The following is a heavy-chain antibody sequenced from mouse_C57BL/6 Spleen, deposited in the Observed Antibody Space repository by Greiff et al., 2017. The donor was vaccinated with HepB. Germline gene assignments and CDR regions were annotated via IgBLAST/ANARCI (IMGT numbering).Heavy chain of an antibody. CDR3: ARSGLRYCDV. CDR1: GYTFTDYY. V-gene: IGHV1-76*01. D-gene: IGHD2-13*01. CDR2: IYPGSGNT. Sequence: VQLQQSGAELVRPGASVKLSCKASGYTFTDYYINWVKQRPGQGLEWIARIYPGSGNTYYNEKFKGKATLTAEKSSSTAYMQRSSLTSEDSAVYFCARSGLRYCDVWGTGTTVTVSS. J-gene: IGHJ1*03.